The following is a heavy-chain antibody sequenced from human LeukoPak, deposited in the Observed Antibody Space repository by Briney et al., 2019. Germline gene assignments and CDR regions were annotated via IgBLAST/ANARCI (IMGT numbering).Heavy chain of an antibody. J-gene: IGHJ6*02. D-gene: IGHD3-22*01. CDR1: GFTFSSYA. CDR3: AKDLFVTIIVVVPSGMDV. CDR2: ISGSGGST. V-gene: IGHV3-23*01. Sequence: GGSLRLSCAASGFTFSSYAMSWVRQAPGKGLEWVSAISGSGGSTYYADSVKGRFTISRDNSKNTLYLQMNSLRAEDTAVYYCAKDLFVTIIVVVPSGMDVWGQGTTVTVSS.